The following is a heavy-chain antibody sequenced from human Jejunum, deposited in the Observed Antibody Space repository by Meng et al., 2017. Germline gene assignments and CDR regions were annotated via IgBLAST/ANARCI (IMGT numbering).Heavy chain of an antibody. CDR1: GANVPSSNTA. Sequence: QAQVQYSGPVLVQPSRTLSLTWATSGANVPSSNTAWNCIRQSPSRGLEWLGRTYYTSKWNNDYAVSVRSRITINADTSKSQSSLHLNSVTPEDTAVYYCARGFWKSGFDSWGQGTLVTVSS. J-gene: IGHJ5*02. D-gene: IGHD3-3*01. CDR2: TYYTSKWNN. V-gene: IGHV6-1*01. CDR3: ARGFWKSGFDS.